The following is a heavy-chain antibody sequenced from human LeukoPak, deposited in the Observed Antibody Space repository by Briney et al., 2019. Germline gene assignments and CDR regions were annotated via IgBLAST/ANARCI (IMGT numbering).Heavy chain of an antibody. J-gene: IGHJ4*02. CDR2: ISGTGGNT. CDR1: GFTFSSYV. CDR3: AKAIYSGSWYSDY. Sequence: GGSLRLSCAASGFTFSSYVMSWVRQAPGKGLERVSLISGTGGNTYYADSVKGRFTISRDNSKNALYLQMNSLSAEDTAVYYCAKAIYSGSWYSDYWGQGTLVTVSS. D-gene: IGHD6-13*01. V-gene: IGHV3-23*01.